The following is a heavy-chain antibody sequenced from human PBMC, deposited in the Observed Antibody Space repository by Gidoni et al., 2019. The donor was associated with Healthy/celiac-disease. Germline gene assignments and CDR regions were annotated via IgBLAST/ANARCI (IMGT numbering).Heavy chain of an antibody. CDR2: TRNKANSTSK. D-gene: IGHD1-26*01. CDR3: ARLNSLEGSYYGGDYYYYYMYV. V-gene: IGHV3-72*01. J-gene: IGHJ6*03. CDR1: GFTFSDHY. Sequence: EVQLVESGGGLVQPGGSLRLSCAASGFTFSDHYMDWVRQAPGKGREWVGRTRNKANSTSKESAASGKGIFTISRDDSKNSLYLQMNSRKTEDTAVYYCARLNSLEGSYYGGDYYYYYMYVWGKGTTVTVSS.